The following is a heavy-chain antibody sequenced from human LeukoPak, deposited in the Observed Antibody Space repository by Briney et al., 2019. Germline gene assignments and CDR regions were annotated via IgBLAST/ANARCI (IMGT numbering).Heavy chain of an antibody. CDR3: ARGFNSFDM. D-gene: IGHD2-21*01. CDR1: GFTFSDHY. Sequence: GGYLRLSCVVSGFTFSDHYMDWVRQTPAKGLEWVARSRSKAKSYTTEYAASVKGRFTISRDDSKNSLYLQMNSLKTEDTAVYYCARGFNSFDMWGQGTMVTISS. J-gene: IGHJ3*02. CDR2: SRSKAKSYTT. V-gene: IGHV3-72*01.